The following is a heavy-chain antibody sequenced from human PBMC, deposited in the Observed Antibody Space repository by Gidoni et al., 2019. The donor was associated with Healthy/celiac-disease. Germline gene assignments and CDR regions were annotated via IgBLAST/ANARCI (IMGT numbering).Heavy chain of an antibody. CDR1: GGSISSSSYY. CDR3: ASPTIRIAVAGSGMDV. CDR2: IYYSGST. J-gene: IGHJ6*02. Sequence: QLQLQESGPGLVKPSETLSLTCTVSGGSISSSSYYWGWIRQPPGKGLEWIGSIYYSGSTYYNPSLKSRVTISVDTSKNQFSLKLSSVTAADTAVYYCASPTIRIAVAGSGMDVWGQGTTVTVSS. D-gene: IGHD6-19*01. V-gene: IGHV4-39*01.